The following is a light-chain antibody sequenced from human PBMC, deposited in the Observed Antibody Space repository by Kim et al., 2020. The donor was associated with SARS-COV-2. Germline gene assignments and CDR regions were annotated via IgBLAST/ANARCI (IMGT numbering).Light chain of an antibody. CDR3: QSYDSSNQV. CDR1: SGSIASNY. CDR2: EDN. Sequence: NFMLTQPHSVSESPGKTVTISCTGSSGSIASNYVQWYQQRPGSAPTTVIYEDNQRPSGVPDRFSGSIDSSSNSASLTISGLKTEDEADYYCQSYDSSNQVFDGGTQLTVL. V-gene: IGLV6-57*02. J-gene: IGLJ3*02.